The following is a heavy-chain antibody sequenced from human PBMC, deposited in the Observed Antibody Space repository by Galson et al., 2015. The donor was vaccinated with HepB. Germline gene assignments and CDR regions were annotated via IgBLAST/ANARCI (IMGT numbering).Heavy chain of an antibody. Sequence: SETLSLTCAVYGGSFSGYYWSWIRQPPGKGLEWIGEINHSGSTNYNPSLKSRVTISVDTSKNQFSLKLSSVTAADTAVYYCARCSYDYLIDYWGQGTLVTVSS. J-gene: IGHJ4*02. CDR2: INHSGST. CDR1: GGSFSGYY. V-gene: IGHV4-34*01. CDR3: ARCSYDYLIDY. D-gene: IGHD4-11*01.